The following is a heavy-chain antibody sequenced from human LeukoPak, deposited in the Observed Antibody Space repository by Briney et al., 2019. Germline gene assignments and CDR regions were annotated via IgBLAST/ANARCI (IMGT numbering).Heavy chain of an antibody. J-gene: IGHJ4*02. CDR2: ITPGGGT. Sequence: PGGSLRLSCAASEFTFSSYVMAWVRQAPGKGLEWVSTITPGGGTYYADSVKGRFAISRDISKNTLFLQMSSLRTEDTAVYYCAKGTLFGVVTSFDFWGQGTLVTVSS. V-gene: IGHV3-23*01. D-gene: IGHD3-3*01. CDR1: EFTFSSYV. CDR3: AKGTLFGVVTSFDF.